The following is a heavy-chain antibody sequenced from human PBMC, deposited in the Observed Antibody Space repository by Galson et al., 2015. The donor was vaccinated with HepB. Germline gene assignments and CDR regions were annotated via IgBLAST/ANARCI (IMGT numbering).Heavy chain of an antibody. Sequence: FIFSSSAMQWVRQARGQRLEWIGWIVVGSGNTNYAQKFQERVTITRDMSTNTAYMELSSLRSEDTAVYYCATDSSPYYYDTSGNFGYFNLWGRGTLVTVSS. D-gene: IGHD3-22*01. CDR2: IVVGSGNT. CDR3: ATDSSPYYYDTSGNFGYFNL. V-gene: IGHV1-58*02. J-gene: IGHJ2*01. CDR1: FIFSSSA.